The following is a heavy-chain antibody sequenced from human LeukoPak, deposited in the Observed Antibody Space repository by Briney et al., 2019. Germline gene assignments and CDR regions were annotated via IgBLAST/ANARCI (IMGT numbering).Heavy chain of an antibody. V-gene: IGHV1-3*01. CDR2: INAGNGNT. CDR3: ARGSSSTSCYDY. J-gene: IGHJ4*02. CDR1: GYTFTSCA. Sequence: ASVKVSCKASGYTFTSCAMHWVRQAPGQRLEWMGWINAGNGNTKYSQKFQGRVTITRDTSASTAYMELSSLRSEDTAVYYCARGSSSTSCYDYWGQGTLVTVSS. D-gene: IGHD2-2*01.